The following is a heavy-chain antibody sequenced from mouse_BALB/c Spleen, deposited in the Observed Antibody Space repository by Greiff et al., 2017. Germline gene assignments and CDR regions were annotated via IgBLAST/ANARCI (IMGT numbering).Heavy chain of an antibody. D-gene: IGHD2-3*01. CDR3: ARSGLLRPYYAMDY. J-gene: IGHJ4*01. CDR2: IYPGDGDT. Sequence: VQLQESGAELVRPGSSVKISCKASGYAFSSYWMNWVKQRPGQGLEWIGQIYPGDGDTNYNGKFKGKATLTADKSSSTAYMQLSSLTSEDSAVYFCARSGLLRPYYAMDYWGQGTSVTVSS. V-gene: IGHV1-80*01. CDR1: GYAFSSYW.